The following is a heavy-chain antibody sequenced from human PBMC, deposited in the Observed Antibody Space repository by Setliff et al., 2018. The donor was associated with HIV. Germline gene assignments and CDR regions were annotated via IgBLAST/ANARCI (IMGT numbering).Heavy chain of an antibody. J-gene: IGHJ4*02. Sequence: ASVKVSCKASGYTFTSYAMHWVRQAPGQGLEWMGWINAGNGNTKYSQKFQGRVTITRDTSASTAYMELSSLRSEDTAVYYCARGGTYYYDSSGYFISGKYWGQGSLFPSSSLFSNWGQGTLVTVSS. CDR2: INAGNGNT. V-gene: IGHV1-3*01. CDR1: GYTFTSYA. CDR3: ARGGTYYYDSSGYFISGKYWGQGSLFPSSSLFSN. D-gene: IGHD3-22*01.